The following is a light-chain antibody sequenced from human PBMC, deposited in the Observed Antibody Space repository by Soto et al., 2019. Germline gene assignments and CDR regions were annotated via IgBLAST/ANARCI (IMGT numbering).Light chain of an antibody. CDR1: SSNIGAGYD. J-gene: IGLJ2*01. CDR3: QSYDGSLSGSV. CDR2: GNI. V-gene: IGLV1-40*01. Sequence: QSVLTQPPSVSGAPGQRVTISCTGSSSNIGAGYDVHWYQQLPGTAPKLLIYGNINRPSGVPDRFSGSKSGTSASLAITGIQAEDEADYYCQSYDGSLSGSVFGGGTKLTVL.